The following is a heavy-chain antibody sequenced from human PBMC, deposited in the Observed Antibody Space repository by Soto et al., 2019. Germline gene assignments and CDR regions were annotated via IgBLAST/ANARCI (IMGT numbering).Heavy chain of an antibody. V-gene: IGHV1-69*06. J-gene: IGHJ4*02. CDR3: ARGGIHFYHESGYASDY. Sequence: QVQLVQSGAEVKKPGSSVKVSCKASGDTFDIYGFNWVRQAPGQGLEWLGTIIPIFGTADYAQKFEGRVSITADKSTGTAYMELAGLTTEDSAIYYCARGGIHFYHESGYASDYWGQGTLITVSS. D-gene: IGHD3-22*01. CDR1: GDTFDIYG. CDR2: IIPIFGTA.